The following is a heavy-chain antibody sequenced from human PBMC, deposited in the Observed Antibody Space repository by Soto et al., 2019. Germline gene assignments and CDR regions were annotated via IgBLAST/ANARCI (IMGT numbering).Heavy chain of an antibody. V-gene: IGHV3-23*01. Sequence: EVLLLESGGGLVQPGGSLRLSCEASGFSFSSFAMNWVRQAPGKGLEWVSAIGDSGASTYYADSVKGRFTISRDNSRNPRSQQLTVLNAEKSAGYYCAEGLALKVWGNGTPVTVST. CDR3: AEGLALKV. CDR2: IGDSGAST. J-gene: IGHJ6*04. CDR1: GFSFSSFA.